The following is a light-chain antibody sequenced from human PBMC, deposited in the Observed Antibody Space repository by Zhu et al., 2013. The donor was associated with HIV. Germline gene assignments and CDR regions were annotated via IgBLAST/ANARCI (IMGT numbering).Light chain of an antibody. Sequence: EIVMTQSPGTLSLSPGERATLSCRASQSVSSSYLAWYQQKPGQAPRLLIYGASSRATGIPDRFSGRGSGTDFTLTISRLEPEDLAVYFCQQYHNSPYTFGQGTTL. CDR3: QQYHNSPYT. CDR2: GAS. J-gene: IGKJ2*01. V-gene: IGKV3-20*01. CDR1: QSVSSSY.